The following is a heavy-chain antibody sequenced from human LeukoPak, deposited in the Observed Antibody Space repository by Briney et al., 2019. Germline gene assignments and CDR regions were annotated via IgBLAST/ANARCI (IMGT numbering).Heavy chain of an antibody. V-gene: IGHV4-59*01. D-gene: IGHD4/OR15-4a*01. Sequence: SETLSLTCTVSGGSISSYYWSWIRQPPGKGLEWIGYIYYSGSTNYNPSLKSRVTISVDTSKNQFSLKLSSVTAADTAVYYCVRGADYSDAFDIWGQGTMVTVSS. CDR2: IYYSGST. CDR3: VRGADYSDAFDI. CDR1: GGSISSYY. J-gene: IGHJ3*02.